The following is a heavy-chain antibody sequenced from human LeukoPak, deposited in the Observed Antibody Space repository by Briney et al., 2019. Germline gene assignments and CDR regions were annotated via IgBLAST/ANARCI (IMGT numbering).Heavy chain of an antibody. CDR2: INPSGGST. CDR1: GYTFTSYY. D-gene: IGHD1-26*01. CDR3: ARAAGALRVFDY. Sequence: GASVKDSCKASGYTFTSYYMHWVRQAPGQGLEWMGIINPSGGSTSYAQKFQGRVTMTRDTSTSTVYMELSSLRSEDTAVYYCARAAGALRVFDYWGQGTLVTVSS. V-gene: IGHV1-46*01. J-gene: IGHJ4*02.